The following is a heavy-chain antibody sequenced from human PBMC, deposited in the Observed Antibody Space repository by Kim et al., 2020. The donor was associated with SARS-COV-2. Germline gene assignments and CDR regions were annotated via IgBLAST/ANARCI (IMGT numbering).Heavy chain of an antibody. CDR2: ISYDGSNK. CDR1: GFTFSSYA. V-gene: IGHV3-30*04. CDR3: ARVVGGTAMVDY. Sequence: GGSLRLSCAASGFTFSSYAMHWVRQAPGKGLEWVAVISYDGSNKYYADSVKGRFTISRDNSKNTLYLQMNSLRAEDTAVYYCARVVGGTAMVDYWGQGTLVTVSS. D-gene: IGHD5-18*01. J-gene: IGHJ4*02.